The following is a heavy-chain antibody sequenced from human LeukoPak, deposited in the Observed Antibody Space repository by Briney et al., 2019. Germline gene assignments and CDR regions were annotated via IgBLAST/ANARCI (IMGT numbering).Heavy chain of an antibody. CDR3: AKNQVGGSTFDY. V-gene: IGHV3-23*01. CDR2: IRNSGGST. Sequence: GGSLRLSCAASGFTFSNYGMSWVRQAPGKGLEWVSTIRNSGGSTYFADSVKGRFAISRDDSKNTLFLQMNSLRAEDTAIYYCAKNQVGGSTFDYWGQGTLVTVSS. D-gene: IGHD1-26*01. J-gene: IGHJ4*02. CDR1: GFTFSNYG.